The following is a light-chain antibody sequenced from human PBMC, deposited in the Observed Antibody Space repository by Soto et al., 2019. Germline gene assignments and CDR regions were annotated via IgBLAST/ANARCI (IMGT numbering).Light chain of an antibody. J-gene: IGKJ1*01. CDR1: QSVSSNY. CDR2: GAS. V-gene: IGKV3-20*01. Sequence: EIVLTQSPGTLSLSPGERATLSCRASQSVSSNYLAWYQQKPGQAPRLLIYGASSRATGIPDRFSGSGSGTAFTLTISRLEPEDFAVYYCQQYGGSSGTLGQGTKVEIK. CDR3: QQYGGSSGT.